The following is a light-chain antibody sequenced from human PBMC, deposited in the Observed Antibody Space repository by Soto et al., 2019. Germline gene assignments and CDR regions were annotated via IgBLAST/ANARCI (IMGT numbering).Light chain of an antibody. CDR1: QSVSSY. Sequence: EIVLTQSPATLSLSPGERATLSCRASQSVSSYLAWYQQKPGQAPRLLIYDASNRATGIPARFSGSCSGTDFTLTISSLEPEDFAVYYCQQRSNWPRYTFGQGTKLEIK. CDR3: QQRSNWPRYT. CDR2: DAS. V-gene: IGKV3-11*01. J-gene: IGKJ2*01.